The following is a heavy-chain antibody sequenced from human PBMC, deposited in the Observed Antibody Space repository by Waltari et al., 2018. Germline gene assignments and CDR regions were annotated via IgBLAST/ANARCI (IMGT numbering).Heavy chain of an antibody. Sequence: QVQLKQWGAGLLKISETLSLTCEVSGGSFTTNYWSWIRQSPGKGLEWIGEIYHTGSHNYNPSLQNRVTISVDRSKSLFSLEVTSITAADAAIYYCARVKSGFDSWGQGTVVTVSS. CDR3: ARVKSGFDS. CDR2: IYHTGSH. J-gene: IGHJ4*02. CDR1: GGSFTTNY. V-gene: IGHV4-34*01.